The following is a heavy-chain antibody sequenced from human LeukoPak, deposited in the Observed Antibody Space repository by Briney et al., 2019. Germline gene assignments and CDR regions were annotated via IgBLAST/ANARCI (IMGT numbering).Heavy chain of an antibody. J-gene: IGHJ4*02. CDR3: ARDGGKQMSFFDY. CDR1: GFTFSSYA. V-gene: IGHV3-30*04. D-gene: IGHD1-26*01. CDR2: ISYDGSNK. Sequence: PGRSLRLSCAASGFTFSSYAMHWVRQAPGKGLEWVAVISYDGSNKYYADSVKGRFTISRDNSKNTLYLQMNSLRAEDTAVYYCARDGGKQMSFFDYWGQGTLVTVSS.